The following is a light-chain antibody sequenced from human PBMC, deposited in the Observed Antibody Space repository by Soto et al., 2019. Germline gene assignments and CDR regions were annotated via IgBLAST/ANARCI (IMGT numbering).Light chain of an antibody. CDR2: DTS. V-gene: IGKV3-11*01. CDR3: QQRTNWRGT. Sequence: EIVLTQSPATLSLSPGERGTLSCRASESVKNYLAWYQQKPGQPPRLLIYDTSIRASGVPARFSGSGSGTDFSLPISSLEPEDFAVYYCQQRTNWRGTFGQGTTVE. CDR1: ESVKNY. J-gene: IGKJ1*01.